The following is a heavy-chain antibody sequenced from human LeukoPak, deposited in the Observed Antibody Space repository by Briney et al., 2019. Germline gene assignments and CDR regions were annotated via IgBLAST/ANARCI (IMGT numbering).Heavy chain of an antibody. V-gene: IGHV3-48*04. CDR1: GFTFSSYT. D-gene: IGHD1-26*01. CDR2: ISSSSSTI. J-gene: IGHJ6*02. CDR3: ARESYSGSYLPSYYYGMDV. Sequence: PGGSLRLSCAASGFTFSSYTMNWVRQAPGKGLEWVSYISSSSSTIYYADSVKGRFTISRDNAKNSLYLQMNSLRAEDTAVYYCARESYSGSYLPSYYYGMDVWGQGTTVTVSS.